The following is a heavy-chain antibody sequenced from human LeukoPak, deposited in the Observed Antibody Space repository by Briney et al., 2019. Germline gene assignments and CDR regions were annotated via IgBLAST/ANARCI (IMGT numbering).Heavy chain of an antibody. V-gene: IGHV3-11*04. CDR3: ARALLRFLEGYYYGMDV. Sequence: KTGGSLRLSCAASGFTFSDYYMSWIRQAPGKGLEWVSYISSSSSTIYYADSVKGRFTISRDNAKNSLYLQMNSLRDEDTAVYYCARALLRFLEGYYYGMDVWGQGTTVTVSS. D-gene: IGHD3-3*01. J-gene: IGHJ6*02. CDR1: GFTFSDYY. CDR2: ISSSSSTI.